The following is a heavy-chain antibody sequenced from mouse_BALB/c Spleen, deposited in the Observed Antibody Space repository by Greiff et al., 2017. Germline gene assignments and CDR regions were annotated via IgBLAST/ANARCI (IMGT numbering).Heavy chain of an antibody. J-gene: IGHJ3*01. V-gene: IGHV3-8*02. CDR3: ARYGDYDYDEAWFAY. Sequence: EVKVEESGPSLVKPSQTLSLTCSVTGDSITSGYWNWIRKFPGNKLEYMGYISYSGSTYYNPSLKSRISITRDTSKNQYYLQLNSVTTEDTATYYCARYGDYDYDEAWFAYWGQGTLVTVSA. CDR2: ISYSGST. CDR1: GDSITSGY. D-gene: IGHD2-4*01.